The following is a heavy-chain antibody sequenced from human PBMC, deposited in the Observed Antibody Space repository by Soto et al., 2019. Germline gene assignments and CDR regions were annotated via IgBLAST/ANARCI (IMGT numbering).Heavy chain of an antibody. D-gene: IGHD3-16*01. CDR1: GYSFTSYW. CDR3: ARHWGGAEHGDYYYYYGMDV. Sequence: GESLKISCKGSGYSFTSYWIGWVRQVPGKGLEWMGIIYPGDSDTRYSPSFQGQVTISADKSISTAYLQWSSLKASDTAMYYCARHWGGAEHGDYYYYYGMDVWGQGTTVTVSS. J-gene: IGHJ6*02. CDR2: IYPGDSDT. V-gene: IGHV5-51*01.